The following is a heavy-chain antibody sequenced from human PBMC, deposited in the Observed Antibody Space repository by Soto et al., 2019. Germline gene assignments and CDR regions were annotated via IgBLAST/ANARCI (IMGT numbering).Heavy chain of an antibody. Sequence: PGGSLRLSCAASGLTVGDNYMSWVRQAPGMGLEWVSAIYYNGTTYYADSVKGRFTISRDTSKNTLSLQMDSLRVEDTAVYYCVRPLSSGRNYGKDVWGQGTTATVSS. J-gene: IGHJ6*02. CDR2: IYYNGTT. D-gene: IGHD3-10*01. CDR3: VRPLSSGRNYGKDV. CDR1: GLTVGDNY. V-gene: IGHV3-53*01.